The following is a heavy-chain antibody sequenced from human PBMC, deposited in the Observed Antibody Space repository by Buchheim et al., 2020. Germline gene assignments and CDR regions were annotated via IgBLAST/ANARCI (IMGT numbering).Heavy chain of an antibody. CDR1: GFTFSSYG. CDR3: AKGMTGGVFPYYYYGMDV. D-gene: IGHD2-8*02. J-gene: IGHJ6*02. CDR2: ISYDGSNK. V-gene: IGHV3-30*18. Sequence: QVQLVESGRGVVQPGRSLRLSCAASGFTFSSYGMHWVRQAPGKGLEWVAVISYDGSNKYYADSVKGRFPISRENSNNPLYLQMNILRGEDTAVYYCAKGMTGGVFPYYYYGMDVWGQGTT.